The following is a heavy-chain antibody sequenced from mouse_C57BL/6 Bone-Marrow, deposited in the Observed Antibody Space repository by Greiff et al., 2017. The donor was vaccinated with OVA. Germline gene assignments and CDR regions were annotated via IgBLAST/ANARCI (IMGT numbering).Heavy chain of an antibody. CDR2: IDPSDSYT. D-gene: IGHD2-1*01. V-gene: IGHV1-59*01. Sequence: QVQLQQPGAELVRPGTSVKLSCKASGYTFTSYWMHWVKQRPGQGLEWIGVIDPSDSYTNYNQKFKGKATLTVDTTSSTAYMQLSSLTSEDSAVYYCARDYYGNSYAMDYWGQGTSVTVSS. J-gene: IGHJ4*01. CDR1: GYTFTSYW. CDR3: ARDYYGNSYAMDY.